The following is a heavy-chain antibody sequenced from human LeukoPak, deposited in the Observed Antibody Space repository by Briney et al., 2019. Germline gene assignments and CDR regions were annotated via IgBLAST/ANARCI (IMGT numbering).Heavy chain of an antibody. D-gene: IGHD1-26*01. CDR1: GAFISNNRYY. CDR2: IDYSGNT. CDR3: VRLRYSGYYYYGMDV. V-gene: IGHV4-39*01. Sequence: SETLSLTCTVSGAFISNNRYYWGWIRQPPGKGLEWIGNIDYSGNTYYNPSLKSRLTISGDTSKNQFSLRLSSVTAADTAMYYCVRLRYSGYYYYGMDVWGQGTTVTVSS. J-gene: IGHJ6*02.